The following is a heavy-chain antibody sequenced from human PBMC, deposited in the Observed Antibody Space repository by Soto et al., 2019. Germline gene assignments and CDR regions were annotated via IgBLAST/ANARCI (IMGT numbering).Heavy chain of an antibody. CDR3: ALERQLNSPADAFDN. CDR1: GFTGYY. J-gene: IGHJ3*02. Sequence: QVQLVQSGAEVKRPGASVKVSCKASGFTGYYIHSVRQAPGQGLEWMGRINPHSGDTNYAQKFQGRVTMTRDTSISTVYMDLSRLKSDDTAVYYCALERQLNSPADAFDNWGQGTMVTVSS. CDR2: INPHSGDT. D-gene: IGHD6-13*01. V-gene: IGHV1-2*02.